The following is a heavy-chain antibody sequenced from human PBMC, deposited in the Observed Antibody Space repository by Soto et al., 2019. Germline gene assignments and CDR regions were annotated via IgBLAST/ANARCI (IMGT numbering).Heavy chain of an antibody. D-gene: IGHD4-17*01. CDR1: GGSISSGGYY. CDR2: IYYSGST. J-gene: IGHJ3*02. CDR3: ARDPGVAVTTNIFDI. V-gene: IGHV4-31*03. Sequence: QVQLQESGPGLVKPSQTLSLTCTVSGGSISSGGYYWSWIRQHPGKGLEWIGYIYYSGSTYYNPSLKSRVTIAVDTSKNQFSLKLSSVTAADTAVYYCARDPGVAVTTNIFDIWGQGTMVTVSS.